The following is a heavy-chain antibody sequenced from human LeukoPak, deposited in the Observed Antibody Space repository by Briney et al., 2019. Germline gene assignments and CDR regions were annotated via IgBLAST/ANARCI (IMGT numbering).Heavy chain of an antibody. CDR1: GFTFSAYY. D-gene: IGHD4-17*01. CDR3: ARGMYDYGDSLATSYFDF. V-gene: IGHV3-11*05. Sequence: GGSLRLSCAASGFTFSAYYMSWIRQVPGKGLEWVSYITSGSLYTNYADSVKGRFTISRDNAKNSLYLQMNSLRAEDTAVYYCARGMYDYGDSLATSYFDFWGQGALVTVSS. J-gene: IGHJ4*02. CDR2: ITSGSLYT.